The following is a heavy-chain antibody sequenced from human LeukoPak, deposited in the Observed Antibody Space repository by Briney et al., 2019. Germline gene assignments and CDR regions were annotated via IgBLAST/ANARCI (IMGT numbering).Heavy chain of an antibody. Sequence: SETLSLTCTVSDDSISTFYWSWIRQPPGKGLEWMGYVSYSGSTKYNPSLKSRITISSDTSKNQFSLKLSSVTAADTAVYYCARLSGWPAYYMDVWGKGTTVTVSS. J-gene: IGHJ6*03. CDR1: DDSISTFY. CDR3: ARLSGWPAYYMDV. V-gene: IGHV4-59*08. D-gene: IGHD6-19*01. CDR2: VSYSGST.